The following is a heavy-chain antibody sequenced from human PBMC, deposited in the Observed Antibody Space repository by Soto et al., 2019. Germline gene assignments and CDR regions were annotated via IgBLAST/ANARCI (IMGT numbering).Heavy chain of an antibody. Sequence: GAPVKVSCQASCFTLSSHGISWVRPAPGQGLEWMGWISAYNGNTNYAQKLQGRVTMTTDTSTSTAYMELRSLRSDDTAVYYCARDREGIAVAGTEVGYWGQGTPVTVSS. V-gene: IGHV1-18*01. CDR3: ARDREGIAVAGTEVGY. J-gene: IGHJ4*02. D-gene: IGHD6-19*01. CDR1: CFTLSSHG. CDR2: ISAYNGNT.